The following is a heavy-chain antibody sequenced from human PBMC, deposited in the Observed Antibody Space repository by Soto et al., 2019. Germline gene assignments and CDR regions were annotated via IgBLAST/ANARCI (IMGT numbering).Heavy chain of an antibody. J-gene: IGHJ5*02. CDR2: MNPNSGNT. D-gene: IGHD3-16*01. V-gene: IGHV1-8*01. CDR1: GYTFTSYD. CDR3: ARERSGGWFDT. Sequence: QVQLVQSGAEVKKPGASVKVSCKASGYTFTSYDINWVRQATGQGLEWMGWMNPNSGNTGNAQKFQGRVTMTRNTSLSKAYMELSSLSSQDPAVYSCARERSGGWFDTWGQGTLVIVSS.